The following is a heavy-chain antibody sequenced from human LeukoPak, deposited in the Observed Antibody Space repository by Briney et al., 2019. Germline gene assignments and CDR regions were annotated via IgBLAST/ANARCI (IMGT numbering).Heavy chain of an antibody. V-gene: IGHV1-24*01. CDR3: ATGRLTYSGSYYNRPQADAFDI. D-gene: IGHD3-10*01. Sequence: ASVKVSCKVSGYTLTELSMHWVRQAPGKGLEWMGGFDPEDGETIYAQKFQGRVTMTEDTSTDTAYMELSSLRSEDTAVYYCATGRLTYSGSYYNRPQADAFDIWGQGTMVTVSS. CDR2: FDPEDGET. J-gene: IGHJ3*02. CDR1: GYTLTELS.